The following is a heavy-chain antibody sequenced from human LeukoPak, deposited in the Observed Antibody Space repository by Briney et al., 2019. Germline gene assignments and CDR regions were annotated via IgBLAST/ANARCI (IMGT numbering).Heavy chain of an antibody. CDR1: GFVFNDYY. CDR2: ISRTGNTI. Sequence: GGSLRLSCTASGFVFNDYYMSWIRQTPGKGLEWLSYISRTGNTIYYRDSVKGRFTISRDNANNQLHLQMDNLRAEDTAVYFCARDLGSSTVTTAFDYWGQGTLVTVSS. V-gene: IGHV3-11*01. J-gene: IGHJ4*02. D-gene: IGHD4-17*01. CDR3: ARDLGSSTVTTAFDY.